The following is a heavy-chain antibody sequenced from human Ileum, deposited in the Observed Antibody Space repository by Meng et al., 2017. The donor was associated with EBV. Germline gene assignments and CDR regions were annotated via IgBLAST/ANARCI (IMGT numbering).Heavy chain of an antibody. Sequence: ITFHGSFPSVVKPTQNLTPTCTFFRFALSISRMAVGWIRQPQGNALEWLALIFWEDTKRYNSSLSSKLTITKDTLQNRFVHRMANMDPVDSATYFCAHKSVLEGFHSWGKGTLVTVSS. V-gene: IGHV2-5*02. CDR3: AHKSVLEGFHS. D-gene: IGHD3-3*01. CDR1: RFALSISRMA. J-gene: IGHJ4*02. CDR2: IFWEDTK.